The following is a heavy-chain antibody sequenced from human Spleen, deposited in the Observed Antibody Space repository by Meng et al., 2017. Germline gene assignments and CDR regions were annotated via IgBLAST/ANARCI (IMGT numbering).Heavy chain of an antibody. V-gene: IGHV4-34*01. J-gene: IGHJ4*02. CDR3: ARARQTAMVVDY. Sequence: LKPWASGLLKPPETLSLTCAVYGGSFSGYYWSWIRQPPGKGLEWIGEINHSGSTNYNPSLKSRVTISVDTSKNQFSLKLSSVTAADTAVYYCARARQTAMVVDYWGQGTLVTVSS. D-gene: IGHD5-18*01. CDR2: INHSGST. CDR1: GGSFSGYY.